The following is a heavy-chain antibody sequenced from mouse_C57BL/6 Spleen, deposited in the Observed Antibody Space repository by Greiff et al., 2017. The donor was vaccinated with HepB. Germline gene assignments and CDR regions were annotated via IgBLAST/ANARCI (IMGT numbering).Heavy chain of an antibody. CDR3: ARNYGSSYEGYFDV. Sequence: EVQRVESEGGLVQPGSSMKLSCTASGFTFSDYYMAWVRQVPEKGLEWVANINYDGSSTYYLDSLKSRFIISRDNAKNILYLQMSSLKSEDTATYYCARNYGSSYEGYFDVWGTGTTVTVSS. V-gene: IGHV5-16*01. CDR2: INYDGSST. CDR1: GFTFSDYY. D-gene: IGHD1-1*01. J-gene: IGHJ1*03.